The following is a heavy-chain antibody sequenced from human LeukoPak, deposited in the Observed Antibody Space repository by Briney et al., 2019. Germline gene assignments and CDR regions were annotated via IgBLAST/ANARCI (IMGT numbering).Heavy chain of an antibody. V-gene: IGHV4-59*01. Sequence: SETLSLTCTVSGGSISNYYWNWIRQPPGKGLEWIGYIYYSGTTNYNPSLKSRVSMSVDTSKNQFSLKLSSVTAADTAVYYCVRSRLNSYYDSSGDDAFDIWGQGTMVTVSS. J-gene: IGHJ3*02. CDR2: IYYSGTT. D-gene: IGHD3-22*01. CDR1: GGSISNYY. CDR3: VRSRLNSYYDSSGDDAFDI.